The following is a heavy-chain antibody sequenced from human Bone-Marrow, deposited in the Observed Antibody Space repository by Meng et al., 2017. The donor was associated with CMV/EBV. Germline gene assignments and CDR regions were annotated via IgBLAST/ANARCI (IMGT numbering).Heavy chain of an antibody. CDR3: AREPLDATSVDY. D-gene: IGHD5-12*01. V-gene: IGHV3-9*01. J-gene: IGHJ4*02. CDR2: ISWNSGSI. Sequence: SLKISCAASGFTFDDYAMHWVRQAPGKGLEWVSGISWNSGSIGYADSVKGRFTISRDNAKNSLYLQMNSLRAEDTAVYYCAREPLDATSVDYWGQGTLVTVSS. CDR1: GFTFDDYA.